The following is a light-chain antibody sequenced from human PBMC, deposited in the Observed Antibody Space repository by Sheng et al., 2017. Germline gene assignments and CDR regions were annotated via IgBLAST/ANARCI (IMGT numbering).Light chain of an antibody. Sequence: DIQMTQSPSSLSASVGDRVTITCRASQSISSYLNWYQQKPGKAPKLLIYAASSLQSGVPSRFSGSGSGTDFTLTISSLQPEDFATYYCQQSYSTPQTFGQGTEGGN. CDR3: QQSYSTPQT. CDR1: QSISSY. CDR2: AAS. V-gene: IGKV1-39*01. J-gene: IGKJ1*01.